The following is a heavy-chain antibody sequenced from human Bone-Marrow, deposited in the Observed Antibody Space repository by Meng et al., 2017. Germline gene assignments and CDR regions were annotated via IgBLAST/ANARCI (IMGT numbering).Heavy chain of an antibody. Sequence: GRLQESGPDLVKPSGPLSLPFAVSVGSISSSNWWSWVRQPPGKGLEWIGEIYHSGSTNYNPSLKSRVTISVDKSKNQFSLKLSSVTAADTAVYYCARRVSGSGLTTDWFDPWGQGTLVTVSS. J-gene: IGHJ5*02. CDR3: ARRVSGSGLTTDWFDP. CDR2: IYHSGST. CDR1: VGSISSSNW. V-gene: IGHV4-4*02. D-gene: IGHD4-17*01.